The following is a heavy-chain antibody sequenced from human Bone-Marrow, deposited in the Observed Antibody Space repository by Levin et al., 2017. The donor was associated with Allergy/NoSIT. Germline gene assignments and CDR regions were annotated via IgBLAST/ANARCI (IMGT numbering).Heavy chain of an antibody. V-gene: IGHV1-18*01. J-gene: IGHJ2*01. D-gene: IGHD6-19*01. Sequence: GESLKISCKASGYTFTSYGISWVRQAPGQGLEWMGWISAYNGNTNYAQKLQGRVTMTTDTSTSTAYMELRSLRSDDTAVYYCARENKWLVRGLYWYFDLWGRGTLVTVSS. CDR1: GYTFTSYG. CDR3: ARENKWLVRGLYWYFDL. CDR2: ISAYNGNT.